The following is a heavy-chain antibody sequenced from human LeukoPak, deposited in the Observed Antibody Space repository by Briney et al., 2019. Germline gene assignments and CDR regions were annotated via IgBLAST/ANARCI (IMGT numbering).Heavy chain of an antibody. CDR2: ISHTEST. Sequence: SETLSLTCTVSGYSINRGYFWGWIRQPPGKGLEWIGSISHTESTYYNPSLKSRVTISVDTSKNQFSLKLNSVTAADTAVYYCARGVSTVTGVYWYFDLWGRGTLVTVSS. J-gene: IGHJ2*01. V-gene: IGHV4-38-2*02. D-gene: IGHD4-17*01. CDR3: ARGVSTVTGVYWYFDL. CDR1: GYSINRGYF.